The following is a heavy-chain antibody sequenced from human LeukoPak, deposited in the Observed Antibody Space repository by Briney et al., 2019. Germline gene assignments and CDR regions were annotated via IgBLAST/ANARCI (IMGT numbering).Heavy chain of an antibody. CDR3: GRMVGFQTGIQISVDY. Sequence: SETLSLTCTVSGGSISSSYTYYWVWIRQPPGKGLEWIGNIYYTGSTYYNPSLKSRLTISVDTSKNQFSLRLSSLTAADTAVYYCGRMVGFQTGIQISVDYWGQGTLVTVSS. J-gene: IGHJ4*02. V-gene: IGHV4-39*01. CDR1: GGSISSSYTYY. CDR2: IYYTGST. D-gene: IGHD5-18*01.